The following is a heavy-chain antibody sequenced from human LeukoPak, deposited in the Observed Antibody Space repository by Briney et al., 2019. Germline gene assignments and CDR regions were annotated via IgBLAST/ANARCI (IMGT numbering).Heavy chain of an antibody. CDR3: ARALRWPNRNFDI. V-gene: IGHV1-69*06. CDR1: GGTFSSYA. CDR2: IIPIFGTA. J-gene: IGHJ3*02. Sequence: GASVKVSCKASGGTFSSYAISWVRQAPGQGLEWMGGIIPIFGTANYAQKFQGRVTITADKSTSTAYMELSSLRSEDTAVYYCARALRWPNRNFDIWGQGTMVTVSS. D-gene: IGHD1-14*01.